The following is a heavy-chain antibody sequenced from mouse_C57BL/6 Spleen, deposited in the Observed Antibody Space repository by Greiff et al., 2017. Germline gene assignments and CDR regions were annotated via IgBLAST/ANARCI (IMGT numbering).Heavy chain of an antibody. Sequence: VQLQQSGAELVKPGASVKLSCTASGFNIKDDYMHWVKQRPEQGLEWIGRIDPENGDTEYASKFQGKATITADTSSNTAYLQLSSLTSEDTAVYYCARCGLYYFDDWGQGTTLTASS. CDR1: GFNIKDDY. V-gene: IGHV14-4*01. CDR3: ARCGLYYFDD. J-gene: IGHJ2*01. CDR2: IDPENGDT.